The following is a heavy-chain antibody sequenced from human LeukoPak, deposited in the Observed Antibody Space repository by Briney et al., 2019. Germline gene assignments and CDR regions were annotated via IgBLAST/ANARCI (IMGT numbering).Heavy chain of an antibody. CDR1: GGTFSSYA. CDR2: FNTNTGNP. Sequence: ASVKVSCKASGGTFSSYAISWVRQAPGQGLEWMGWFNTNTGNPTYAQGFTGRFVFSLDTSVSTAYLQISSLKAEDTAVYYCARVMTTVTTSWAYWGQGTLVTVSS. CDR3: ARVMTTVTTSWAY. D-gene: IGHD4-17*01. J-gene: IGHJ4*02. V-gene: IGHV7-4-1*02.